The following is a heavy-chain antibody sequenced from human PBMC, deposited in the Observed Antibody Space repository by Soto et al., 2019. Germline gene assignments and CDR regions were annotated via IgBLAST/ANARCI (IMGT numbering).Heavy chain of an antibody. V-gene: IGHV3-7*04. CDR1: GFPFSGYW. CDR3: ARDGYHYVMDL. CDR2: TNQDGSGK. Sequence: EAQLVESGGGLAQPGGSLRLSCAASGFPFSGYWMSWVRQAPGKGLEWVANTNQDGSGKYYMDSVKGRFTISRDNTENSLYLQMNSLGDDDTGVYYCARDGYHYVMDLWGQGTTVTVSS. J-gene: IGHJ6*02.